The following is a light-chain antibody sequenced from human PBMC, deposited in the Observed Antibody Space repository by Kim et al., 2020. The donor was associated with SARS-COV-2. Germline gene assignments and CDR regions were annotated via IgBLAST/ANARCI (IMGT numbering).Light chain of an antibody. CDR2: LNSDGSH. J-gene: IGLJ3*02. V-gene: IGLV4-69*01. CDR3: QTWHTVIWV. CDR1: SGHSSYA. Sequence: QPVLTQSPSASASLGASVKLTCTLSSGHSSYAIAWHQQRPEKGPRYLMILNSDGSHTKGDGIPDRFSGSSSGAERSLTISSLQADDEADYYCQTWHTVIWVFGGGTQLTVL.